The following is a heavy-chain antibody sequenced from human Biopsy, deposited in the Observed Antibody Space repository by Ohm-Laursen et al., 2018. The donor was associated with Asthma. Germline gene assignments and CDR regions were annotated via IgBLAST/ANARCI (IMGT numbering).Heavy chain of an antibody. D-gene: IGHD1-26*01. CDR2: IMTVFGTT. Sequence: SSVKVSCKAPGGTFSNFAISWVRQAPGQGLEWLGGIMTVFGTTNYAQKFQGRVTITADESTSTAYMEVTSLRSEDTAIYYCAKVQVGYSRCLSLLLKKIYYSGMDVWGQGTAVPVSS. CDR3: AKVQVGYSRCLSLLLKKIYYSGMDV. CDR1: GGTFSNFA. V-gene: IGHV1-69*01. J-gene: IGHJ6*02.